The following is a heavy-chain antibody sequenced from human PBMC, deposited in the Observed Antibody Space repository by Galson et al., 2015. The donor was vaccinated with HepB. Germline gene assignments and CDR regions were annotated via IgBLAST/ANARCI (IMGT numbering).Heavy chain of an antibody. CDR3: ARPDKWLRLGGNAFDI. Sequence: QSGAEVKKPGESLRISCKGSGYSFTSYWISWVRQMPGKGLEWMGRIDPSDSYTNYSPSFQGHVTISADKSISTAYLQWSSLKASDTAMYYCARPDKWLRLGGNAFDIWGQGTMVTVSS. J-gene: IGHJ3*02. CDR2: IDPSDSYT. V-gene: IGHV5-10-1*01. CDR1: GYSFTSYW. D-gene: IGHD5-12*01.